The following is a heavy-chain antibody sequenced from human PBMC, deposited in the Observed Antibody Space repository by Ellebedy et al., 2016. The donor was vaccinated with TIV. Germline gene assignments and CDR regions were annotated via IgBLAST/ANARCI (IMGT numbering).Heavy chain of an antibody. J-gene: IGHJ6*02. CDR3: ASRDGYSPYYYYGMDV. Sequence: ASVKVSXKASGYTFTSYYMHWVRQAPGQGLEWMGIINPSGGSTSYAQKFQGRVTMTRDTSTSTVYMELSSLRSEDTAVYYCASRDGYSPYYYYGMDVWGQGTTVTVSS. V-gene: IGHV1-46*01. CDR1: GYTFTSYY. CDR2: INPSGGST. D-gene: IGHD5-24*01.